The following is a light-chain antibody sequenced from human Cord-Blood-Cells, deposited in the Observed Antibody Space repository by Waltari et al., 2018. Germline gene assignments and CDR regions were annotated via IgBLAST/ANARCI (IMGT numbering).Light chain of an antibody. V-gene: IGLV2-23*01. J-gene: IGLJ3*02. Sequence: QSALTQPASVSGSPGQSITISCTGTSSDVGSYNLVSCDQQHPGKAPKLMIYEGSKRPSGISNRFSGSKSGNTASLTISGLQAEDEADYYCCSYAGRWVFGGGTKLTVL. CDR2: EGS. CDR3: CSYAGRWV. CDR1: SSDVGSYNL.